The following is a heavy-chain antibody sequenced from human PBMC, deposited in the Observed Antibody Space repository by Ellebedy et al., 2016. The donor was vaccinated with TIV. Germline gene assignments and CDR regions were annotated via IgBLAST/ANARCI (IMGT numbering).Heavy chain of an antibody. V-gene: IGHV1-2*04. CDR1: GYTFTGYY. D-gene: IGHD1-26*01. CDR2: INPNSGGT. CDR3: ARGGGLVGASSDDAFDI. Sequence: ASVKVSCKASGYTFTGYYMHWVRQAPGQGLEWMGWINPNSGGTNYAQKFQGWVTMTRDTSISTAYMELSRLRSDDTAVYYCARGGGLVGASSDDAFDIWGQGTMVTVSS. J-gene: IGHJ3*02.